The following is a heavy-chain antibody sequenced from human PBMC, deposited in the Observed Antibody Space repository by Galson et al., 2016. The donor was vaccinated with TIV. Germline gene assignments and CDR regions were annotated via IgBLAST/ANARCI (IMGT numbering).Heavy chain of an antibody. Sequence: SLRLSCAASGFTFSSYNMHWVRQAPGKGLEWVAVIAYGGSYKHYAGSVKGRFTVSRDNSKTTLDLQMNSLGAEDTALYYCAKEENSGYYPNDAFDFWGQGTMVTVS. V-gene: IGHV3-30*18. CDR2: IAYGGSYK. J-gene: IGHJ3*01. CDR1: GFTFSSYN. CDR3: AKEENSGYYPNDAFDF. D-gene: IGHD3-3*01.